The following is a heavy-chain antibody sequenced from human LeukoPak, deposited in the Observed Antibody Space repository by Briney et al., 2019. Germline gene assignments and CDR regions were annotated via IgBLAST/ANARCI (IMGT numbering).Heavy chain of an antibody. J-gene: IGHJ4*02. D-gene: IGHD6-13*01. CDR3: ARDLTAAGTGIGDY. V-gene: IGHV1-18*01. Sequence: EASVKVSCKASGYTFTSYGISWVRQAPGQGLEWMGWISAYNGNTNYAQKLQGRVTMTTDTSTSTAYMELRSLRSDDTAVYYCARDLTAAGTGIGDYWGQGTLVTVSS. CDR1: GYTFTSYG. CDR2: ISAYNGNT.